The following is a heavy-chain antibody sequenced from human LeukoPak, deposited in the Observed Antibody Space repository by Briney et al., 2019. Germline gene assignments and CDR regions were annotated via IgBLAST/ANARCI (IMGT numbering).Heavy chain of an antibody. J-gene: IGHJ6*03. D-gene: IGHD3-10*01. V-gene: IGHV3-23*01. CDR2: ISGSGGST. Sequence: GGSLRLSCAASGFTFSSYAMSWVRQAPGEGLEWVSAISGSGGSTYYGDSVKGRFTISRDNSKNTLYLQMNSLRAEDTAVYYCAKVPVASLYYYYYMDVWGKGTTVTVSS. CDR3: AKVPVASLYYYYYMDV. CDR1: GFTFSSYA.